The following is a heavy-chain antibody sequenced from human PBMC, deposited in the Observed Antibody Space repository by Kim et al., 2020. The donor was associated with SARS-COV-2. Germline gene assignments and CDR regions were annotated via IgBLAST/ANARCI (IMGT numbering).Heavy chain of an antibody. CDR3: ARAKYDY. Sequence: DGSEKYYVDSVKGRFTISRDNAKNSLYLQMNSLRAEDTAVYYCARAKYDYWGQGTLVTVSS. CDR2: DGSEK. J-gene: IGHJ4*02. V-gene: IGHV3-7*01.